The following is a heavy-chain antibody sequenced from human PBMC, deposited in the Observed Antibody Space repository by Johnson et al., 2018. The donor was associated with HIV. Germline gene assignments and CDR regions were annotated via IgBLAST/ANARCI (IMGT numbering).Heavy chain of an antibody. CDR3: AKGPQGIATPDAFDI. V-gene: IGHV3-30*18. D-gene: IGHD2-21*01. J-gene: IGHJ3*02. CDR2: ISYDAKHK. CDR1: GFTFSSFW. Sequence: QVQLVESGGGVVQPGRSLRLSCAASGFTFSSFWMTWVRQAPGKGLEWVAVISYDAKHKYYADSLKGRFTVSRDNSKNTLYLQMNSLRAEDTAVYYCAKGPQGIATPDAFDIWGQGTMVTVSS.